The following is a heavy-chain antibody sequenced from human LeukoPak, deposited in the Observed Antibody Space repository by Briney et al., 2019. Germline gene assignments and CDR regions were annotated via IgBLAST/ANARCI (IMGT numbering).Heavy chain of an antibody. CDR1: GGSISSSSYY. CDR3: ARTIAAAGSY. J-gene: IGHJ4*02. D-gene: IGHD6-13*01. V-gene: IGHV4-39*01. CDR2: IYYSGST. Sequence: PSETLSLTCTVSGGSISSSSYYWGWIRQPPGKGLEWIGSIYYSGSTYYNPSLKSRVTISVDTSKNQFSLKLSSVTAADTAVYYCARTIAAAGSYWGQGTLVTVSS.